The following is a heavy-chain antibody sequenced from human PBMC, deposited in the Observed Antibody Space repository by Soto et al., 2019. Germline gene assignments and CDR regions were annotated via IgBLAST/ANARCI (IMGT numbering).Heavy chain of an antibody. CDR2: IANDGSYK. Sequence: QVPLVESGGGVVQPGRSLRLSCAASGFALSTYTMHWVRQTPGQGLEWVAVIANDGSYKYYADSVKGRFTISRDNSMNTVYLTMNRLRTEDTAVYYCAGERNAFDLWGQGTMVTVSS. V-gene: IGHV3-30-3*01. CDR1: GFALSTYT. J-gene: IGHJ3*01. CDR3: AGERNAFDL.